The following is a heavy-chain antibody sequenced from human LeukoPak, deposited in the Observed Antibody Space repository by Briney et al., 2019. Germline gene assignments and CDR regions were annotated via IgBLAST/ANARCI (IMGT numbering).Heavy chain of an antibody. V-gene: IGHV3-48*04. Sequence: PGRSLRLSCAASGFTFSSYWMSWVRQAPGKGLEWVSYISSSGSTIYYADSVKGRFTISRDNAKNSLYLQMNSLRAEDTAVYYCARDYCGGDCYSGPAGYWGQGTLVTVSS. D-gene: IGHD2-21*02. CDR1: GFTFSSYW. J-gene: IGHJ4*02. CDR2: ISSSGSTI. CDR3: ARDYCGGDCYSGPAGY.